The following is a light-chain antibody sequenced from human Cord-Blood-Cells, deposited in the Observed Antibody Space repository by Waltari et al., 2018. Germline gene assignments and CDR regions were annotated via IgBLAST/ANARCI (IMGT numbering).Light chain of an antibody. Sequence: QSALTQPASVSGSPGQSITISCTGTSSDVGGYNYVSWYQQHPDKAPKLMIYDVSNRPSGVFNRFSGSNSGNTASLTISGLQAEDEADYYCSSYTSSSTLVVFGGGTKLTVL. CDR2: DVS. J-gene: IGLJ2*01. CDR3: SSYTSSSTLVV. V-gene: IGLV2-14*01. CDR1: SSDVGGYNY.